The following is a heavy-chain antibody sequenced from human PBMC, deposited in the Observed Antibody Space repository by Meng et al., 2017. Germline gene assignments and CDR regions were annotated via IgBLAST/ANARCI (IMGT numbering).Heavy chain of an antibody. CDR1: GFTFRNYW. V-gene: IGHV3-74*01. Sequence: VQRVGSGGGLVQAGGSLRLFCTASGFTFRNYWMHWVRQAPGKGLVWVSRIKPDGTMTVYADSVKGRFTISRDNAKNTLYLQMNSLRSDDTAVYYCARSDWFDPWGQGTLVTVSS. J-gene: IGHJ5*02. CDR2: IKPDGTMT. CDR3: ARSDWFDP.